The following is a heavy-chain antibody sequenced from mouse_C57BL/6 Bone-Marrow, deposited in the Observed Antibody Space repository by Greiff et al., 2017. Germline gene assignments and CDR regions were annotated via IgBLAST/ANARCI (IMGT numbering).Heavy chain of an antibody. V-gene: IGHV5-17*01. CDR2: ISSGSSTI. CDR1: GFTFSDYG. J-gene: IGHJ2*01. CDR3: AAYYYGRRRYFDY. D-gene: IGHD1-1*01. Sequence: EVQVVESGGGLVKPGGSLKLSCAASGFTFSDYGMHWVRQAPEKGLEWVAYISSGSSTIYYADTVKGRFTISRDNAKNTLFLQMTSLRSEDTAMYYCAAYYYGRRRYFDYWGQGTTLTVSS.